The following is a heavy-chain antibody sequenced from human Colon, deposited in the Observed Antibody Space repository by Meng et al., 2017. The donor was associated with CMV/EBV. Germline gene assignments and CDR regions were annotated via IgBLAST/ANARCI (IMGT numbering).Heavy chain of an antibody. D-gene: IGHD2/OR15-2a*01. V-gene: IGHV4-59*12. CDR2: IYYSGST. CDR1: GGSISSYY. J-gene: IGHJ4*02. CDR3: ARGEGGVVIVPPAY. Sequence: GSLRLSCTVSGGSISSYYWSWIRQPPGKGLEWIGYIYYSGSTNYNPSLKSRVTISVDTSKNQFSLKLSSVTAADTAVYYCARGEGGVVIVPPAYWGQGTLVTVSS.